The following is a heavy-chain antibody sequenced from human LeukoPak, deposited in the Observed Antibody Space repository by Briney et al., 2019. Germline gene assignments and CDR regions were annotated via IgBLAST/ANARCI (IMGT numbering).Heavy chain of an antibody. CDR2: IYSSGNT. D-gene: IGHD4-23*01. Sequence: GSLRLSCAASGFTFSSYAMSWIRQPAGKGLEWIGRIYSSGNTNSNPSLKGRVTMSLDASKNQFSLELRSVTAADTAVYYCARNSGDYWGQGTLVTVSS. V-gene: IGHV4-4*07. CDR1: GFTFSSYA. CDR3: ARNSGDY. J-gene: IGHJ4*02.